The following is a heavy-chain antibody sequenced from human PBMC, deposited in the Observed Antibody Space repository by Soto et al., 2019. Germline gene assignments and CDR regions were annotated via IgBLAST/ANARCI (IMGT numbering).Heavy chain of an antibody. Sequence: GGSLRLSCAASGLTFSSYAMSWVRQAPGKGLEWVSAISDSGGSTYYADSVKGRFAISRDNSKNTLYLQMNSLRAEDTAVYYCAKGPLGYSGYGGPDYWGRGTLVTVSS. V-gene: IGHV3-23*01. CDR2: ISDSGGST. D-gene: IGHD5-12*01. CDR3: AKGPLGYSGYGGPDY. J-gene: IGHJ4*02. CDR1: GLTFSSYA.